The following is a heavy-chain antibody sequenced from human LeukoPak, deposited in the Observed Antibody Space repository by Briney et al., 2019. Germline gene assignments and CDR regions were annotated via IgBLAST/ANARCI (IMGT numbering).Heavy chain of an antibody. D-gene: IGHD5-24*01. V-gene: IGHV3-66*01. CDR3: ARDFMATITDY. CDR2: IYSGGST. J-gene: IGHJ4*02. Sequence: PGGSLRLSCAASGFTVSDNYMSWVRRAPGKGLEWVSVIYSGGSTYYADSVKGRFTISRDNSKNTLYLQMNSLRAEDTAVYYCARDFMATITDYWGQGTLVTVSS. CDR1: GFTVSDNY.